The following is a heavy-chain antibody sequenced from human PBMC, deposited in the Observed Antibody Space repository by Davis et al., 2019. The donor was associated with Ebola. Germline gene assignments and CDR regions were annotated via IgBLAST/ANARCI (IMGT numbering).Heavy chain of an antibody. D-gene: IGHD6-13*01. CDR3: ARDSSSSWYPGANWFDP. CDR1: GGSISSYY. V-gene: IGHV4-59*01. J-gene: IGHJ5*02. CDR2: IYYSGST. Sequence: SETLSLTCTVSGGSISSYYWSWIRQPPGKGLEWIGYIYYSGSTNYNPSLKSRVTISVDTSKNQFSLKLSSVTAADTAVYYCARDSSSSWYPGANWFDPWGQGTLVTVSS.